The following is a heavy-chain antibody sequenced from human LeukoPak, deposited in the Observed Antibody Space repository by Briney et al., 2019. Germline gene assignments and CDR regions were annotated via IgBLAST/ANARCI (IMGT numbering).Heavy chain of an antibody. CDR1: GYTFTSYD. CDR3: ARARRAVAGQYYFDY. Sequence: ASVKVSSKASGYTFTSYDINWVRQATGQGLEWMGWMNPNSGNTGYAQKFQGRVTMTRNTSISTAYMELSSLRSEDTAVYYCARARRAVAGQYYFDYWGQGTLVTVSS. J-gene: IGHJ4*02. CDR2: MNPNSGNT. V-gene: IGHV1-8*01. D-gene: IGHD6-19*01.